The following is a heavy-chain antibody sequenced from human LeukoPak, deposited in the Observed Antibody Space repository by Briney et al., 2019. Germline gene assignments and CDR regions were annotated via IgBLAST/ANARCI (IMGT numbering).Heavy chain of an antibody. CDR2: ISWNSGSI. J-gene: IGHJ2*01. D-gene: IGHD3-9*01. CDR3: ARGRRYSTQDWYFDL. Sequence: PGGSLRLSCAASGFTFDDYAMHWVRRAPGKGLEWVSGISWNSGSIGYADSVKGRFTISRDNAENSLYLQMNSLRAEDMALYYCARGRRYSTQDWYFDLWGRGTLVTVSS. V-gene: IGHV3-9*03. CDR1: GFTFDDYA.